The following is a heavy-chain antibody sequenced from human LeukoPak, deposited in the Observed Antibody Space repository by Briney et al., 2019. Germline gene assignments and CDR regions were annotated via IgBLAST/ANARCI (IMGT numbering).Heavy chain of an antibody. CDR1: GFTFSNYW. J-gene: IGHJ5*02. CDR2: IKTDGSEK. CDR3: ARAPLRFLEWLPNWFDP. D-gene: IGHD3-3*01. V-gene: IGHV3-7*01. Sequence: PGGSLRLSCEGSGFTFSNYWMTWVRQAPGKGLEWVANIKTDGSEKHYADSVEGRFTISRDNAKNSLYLQMNSLRAEDTAVYYCARAPLRFLEWLPNWFDPWGQGTLVTVSS.